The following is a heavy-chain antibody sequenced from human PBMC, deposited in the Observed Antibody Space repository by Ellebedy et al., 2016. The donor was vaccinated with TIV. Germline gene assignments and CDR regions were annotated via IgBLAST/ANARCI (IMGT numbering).Heavy chain of an antibody. J-gene: IGHJ4*02. Sequence: PGGSLTLSCAASGFIFGSYWLSWVRQAPGTGLEWVATIKQDGSEEYYVDSVKGRFTISRDNAKNSLYLQMNSLRGEDTAVYYCARDTSPYYFDSTGGFDYWGQGTLLTVSS. CDR2: IKQDGSEE. CDR1: GFIFGSYW. V-gene: IGHV3-7*03. D-gene: IGHD3-22*01. CDR3: ARDTSPYYFDSTGGFDY.